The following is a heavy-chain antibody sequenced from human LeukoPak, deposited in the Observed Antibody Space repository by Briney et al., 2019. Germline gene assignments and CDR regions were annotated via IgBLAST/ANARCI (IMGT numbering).Heavy chain of an antibody. CDR1: GYTFTSYD. Sequence: AASVKVSCKASGYTFTSYDINWVRQATGQGLESMGWMNPNSGNTGYAQKFQGRVTITRNTSISTAYMELSSLRSEDTAVYYCARGRAAAGSKGYYFDYWGQGTLVTVSS. D-gene: IGHD6-13*01. CDR3: ARGRAAAGSKGYYFDY. V-gene: IGHV1-8*03. J-gene: IGHJ4*02. CDR2: MNPNSGNT.